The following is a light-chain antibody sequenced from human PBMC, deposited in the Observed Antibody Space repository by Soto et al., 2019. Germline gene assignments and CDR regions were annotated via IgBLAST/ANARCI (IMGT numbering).Light chain of an antibody. CDR2: FDS. V-gene: IGLV3-21*04. CDR3: QVWDSSSDHYV. J-gene: IGLJ1*01. CDR1: NIGSKS. Sequence: SYVLTQPPSVSVAPGKTARITCGGNNIGSKSVHWYQQKLGQAPVLVIYFDSDRPSGIPERFSGSNSGNTATLTISRVEAGDEADYYCQVWDSSSDHYVFGTGTKLTVL.